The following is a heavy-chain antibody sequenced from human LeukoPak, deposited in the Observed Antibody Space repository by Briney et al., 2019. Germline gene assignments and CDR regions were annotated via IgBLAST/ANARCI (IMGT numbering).Heavy chain of an antibody. Sequence: PSETLSLTCTVSGGSISSYYWSWIRQPPGKGLEWIGYIYYIGSTNYNPSLKSRVTISVDTSENQFSLKLSSVTAADTAVYYGARDGPLTTGAFDIWGQGTMVTVSS. D-gene: IGHD1-14*01. CDR2: IYYIGST. V-gene: IGHV4-59*01. CDR1: GGSISSYY. J-gene: IGHJ3*02. CDR3: ARDGPLTTGAFDI.